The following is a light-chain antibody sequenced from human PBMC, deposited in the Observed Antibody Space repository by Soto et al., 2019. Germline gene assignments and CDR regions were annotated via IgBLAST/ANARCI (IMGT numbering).Light chain of an antibody. CDR1: SSDVGSYNY. CDR2: DVS. J-gene: IGLJ2*01. Sequence: QSAMTQPASVSGSPGRSITMSCTGTSSDVGSYNYVSWYQQHPGKAPKLMIYDVSNRPSGVSNRFSGSKSGNTASLTISGLQAEDEADYYCSSYTSSSTLVVFGGGTKLTVL. V-gene: IGLV2-14*01. CDR3: SSYTSSSTLVV.